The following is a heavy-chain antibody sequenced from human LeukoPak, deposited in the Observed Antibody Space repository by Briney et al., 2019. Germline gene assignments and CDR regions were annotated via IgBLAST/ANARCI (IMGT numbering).Heavy chain of an antibody. D-gene: IGHD2-2*01. CDR2: IYPGDSDT. J-gene: IGHJ5*02. CDR1: GCSFTSYW. Sequence: GESLKISCKGSGCSFTSYWIGWVRQMPGKGLEWMGIIYPGDSDTRYSPSFQGQVTISADKSISTAYLQWSSLKASDTAMYYCARRYCSSTSCFRTNWFDPWGQGTLVTVSS. CDR3: ARRYCSSTSCFRTNWFDP. V-gene: IGHV5-51*01.